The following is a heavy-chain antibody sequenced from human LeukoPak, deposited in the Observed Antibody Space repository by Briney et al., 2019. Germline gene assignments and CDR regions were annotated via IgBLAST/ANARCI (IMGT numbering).Heavy chain of an antibody. CDR2: ITSSSSDI. D-gene: IGHD3/OR15-3a*01. Sequence: PGGSLRLSCAASAFIFNSYSMNWVRQAPGKGLEWVSSITSSSSDIEYADSVKGRFTISRDNAKNSLYLQMNSLRDEDTAVYYCARAFGLTDYWGQGTLVTVSS. CDR3: ARAFGLTDY. V-gene: IGHV3-21*01. CDR1: AFIFNSYS. J-gene: IGHJ4*02.